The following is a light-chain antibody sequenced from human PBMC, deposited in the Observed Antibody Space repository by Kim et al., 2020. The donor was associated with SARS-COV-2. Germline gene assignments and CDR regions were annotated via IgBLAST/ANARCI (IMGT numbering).Light chain of an antibody. CDR2: SAS. CDR3: QQYNNWPPGT. Sequence: EIVMTQSPATLSVSPGERATLSCRASQSVSSNLAWYQQKPGQAPRLLISSASTRATGIPARFSGSGSGTEFTLTISSLQSEDFAVYFCQQYNNWPPGTFGQGTKVDIK. J-gene: IGKJ1*01. CDR1: QSVSSN. V-gene: IGKV3-15*01.